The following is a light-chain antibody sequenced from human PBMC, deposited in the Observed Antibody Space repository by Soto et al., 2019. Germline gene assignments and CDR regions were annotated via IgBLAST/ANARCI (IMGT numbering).Light chain of an antibody. Sequence: DIQMTQFPSSLSASAGERVTITCRASQSVSTYLSWYVQEPGSAPKLLIYGVSKLESGIAPRFTGSGLVTEFTLTINSLQPEDFAVYFCQQTYMVPYTFGQGTKVEI. V-gene: IGKV1-39*01. CDR2: GVS. CDR3: QQTYMVPYT. CDR1: QSVSTY. J-gene: IGKJ2*01.